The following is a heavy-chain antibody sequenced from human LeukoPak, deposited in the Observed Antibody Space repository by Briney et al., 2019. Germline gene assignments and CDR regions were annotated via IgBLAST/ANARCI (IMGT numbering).Heavy chain of an antibody. D-gene: IGHD3-22*01. Sequence: SETLSLTCTVSGGSISSYYWSWIRQPPGKGLEWIGYIYYSGSTNYNPSLKSRVTISVDTSKNQFSLKLRSVTAADTAVYYCARDHYYDSSGPNYYMDVWGKGTTVTVSS. CDR1: GGSISSYY. CDR2: IYYSGST. V-gene: IGHV4-59*01. CDR3: ARDHYYDSSGPNYYMDV. J-gene: IGHJ6*03.